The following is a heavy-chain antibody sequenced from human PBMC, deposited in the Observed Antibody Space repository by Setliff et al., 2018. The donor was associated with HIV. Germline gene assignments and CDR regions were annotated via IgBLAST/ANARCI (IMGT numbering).Heavy chain of an antibody. CDR3: ILLGMHGAFDI. Sequence: LSCVASGFTFTNAWVNWVRQAPGKGLEWVGRIKSRVDGETTAYAAPLKGRFTISRDDSKNTLYLQMDSLSTEDTAVYYCILLGMHGAFDIWGQGTMVTVSS. J-gene: IGHJ3*02. D-gene: IGHD7-27*01. V-gene: IGHV3-15*01. CDR2: IKSRVDGETT. CDR1: GFTFTNAW.